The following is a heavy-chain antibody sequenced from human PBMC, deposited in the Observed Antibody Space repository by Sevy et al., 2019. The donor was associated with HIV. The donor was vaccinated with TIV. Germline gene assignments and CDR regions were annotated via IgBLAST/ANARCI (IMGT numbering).Heavy chain of an antibody. J-gene: IGHJ4*02. CDR2: IDYNGHV. D-gene: IGHD1-26*01. CDR1: GGSITSLY. V-gene: IGHV4-59*11. CDR3: AGENAWGRGYS. Sequence: SETLSLTCTVYGGSITSLYWNWIRQPPGKGLEWIANIDYNGHVNYNPSLKSRVTLPLDTSKNQFSRRLSFVTAADTAMYYCAGENAWGRGYSWGQGTLVTVSS.